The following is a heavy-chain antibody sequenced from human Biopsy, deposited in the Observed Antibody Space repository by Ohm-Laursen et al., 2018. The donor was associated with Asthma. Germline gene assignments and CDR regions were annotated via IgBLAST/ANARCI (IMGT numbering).Heavy chain of an antibody. CDR2: INSVFGTT. CDR3: ARKAGSCISRTCYSLDF. J-gene: IGHJ4*02. V-gene: IGHV1-69*13. CDR1: GGTFNTYV. Sequence: SVKVSCKSLGGTFNTYVIGWVRQAPGQGLEWMGGINSVFGTTTYPQKFQDRVTITADDSTSTVYMELSNLRPDDTAVYYCARKAGSCISRTCYSLDFWGQGTLVTVSS. D-gene: IGHD2-2*01.